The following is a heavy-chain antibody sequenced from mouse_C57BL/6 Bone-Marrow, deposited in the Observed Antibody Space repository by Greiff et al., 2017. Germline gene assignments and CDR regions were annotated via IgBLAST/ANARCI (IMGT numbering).Heavy chain of an antibody. V-gene: IGHV1-64*01. D-gene: IGHD1-1*01. CDR1: GYTFTSYW. Sequence: VQLQQPGAELVKPGASVKLSCKASGYTFTSYWMHWVKQRPGQGLEWIGMIHPNSGSTNYNEKFKSKATLTVDKSSSTAYMQLSSLTSEDSAVXYCARGHYYGSSSDWYFDVWGTGTTVTVSS. CDR2: IHPNSGST. CDR3: ARGHYYGSSSDWYFDV. J-gene: IGHJ1*03.